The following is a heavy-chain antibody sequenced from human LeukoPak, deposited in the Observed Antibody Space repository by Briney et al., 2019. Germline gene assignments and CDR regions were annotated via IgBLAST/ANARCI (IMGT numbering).Heavy chain of an antibody. D-gene: IGHD3-10*01. V-gene: IGHV3-30*04. Sequence: PGGSLRLSCAASGFTFSSYAMHWVRQAPGKGLEWVAVISYDGSNKYYADSVKGRFTISRDNSKNTLYLQMNSLRAEDTAVYYCARDRGTGDYYYGMDVWGQGTTVTVSS. CDR1: GFTFSSYA. CDR2: ISYDGSNK. J-gene: IGHJ6*02. CDR3: ARDRGTGDYYYGMDV.